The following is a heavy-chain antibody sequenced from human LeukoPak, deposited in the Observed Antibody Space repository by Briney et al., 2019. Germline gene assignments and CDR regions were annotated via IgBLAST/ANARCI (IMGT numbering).Heavy chain of an antibody. CDR2: ISHGGIT. J-gene: IGHJ5*02. D-gene: IGHD3-10*01. CDR3: ARERDYGSGSYIWFDP. Sequence: SETLSLTCGVYGGSFNSYYWSWIRQPPGKGLEWIGDISHGGITNYNPSLKSRVTISVDTSKNQFSLKLSSVTAADTAVYYCARERDYGSGSYIWFDPWGQGTLVTVSS. CDR1: GGSFNSYY. V-gene: IGHV4-34*01.